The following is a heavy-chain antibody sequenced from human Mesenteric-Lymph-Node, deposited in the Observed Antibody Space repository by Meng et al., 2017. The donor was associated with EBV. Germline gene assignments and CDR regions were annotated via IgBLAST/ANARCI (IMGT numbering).Heavy chain of an antibody. V-gene: IGHV3-74*01. CDR3: TSDLGGATDF. D-gene: IGHD1-26*01. Sequence: EVQLVWAGGGLVQPGGSLRLSCAASGFTFSSYWMHWVRQAPGKGLVWVSHINTYGSRTDYADSVKGRFTISRDNAKNTLSLKMNSLRAEDTAVYYCTSDLGGATDFWGQGTLVTVSS. CDR1: GFTFSSYW. J-gene: IGHJ4*02. CDR2: INTYGSRT.